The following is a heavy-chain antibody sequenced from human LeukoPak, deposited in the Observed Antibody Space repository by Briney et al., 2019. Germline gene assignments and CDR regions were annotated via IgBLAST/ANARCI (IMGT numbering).Heavy chain of an antibody. CDR3: RAVVVAAAVVYYFDY. V-gene: IGHV3-23*01. J-gene: IGHJ4*02. D-gene: IGHD2-15*01. CDR2: ISGSGGST. CDR1: GFTFSSYA. Sequence: PGGSLRLSCAASGFTFSSYAMSWVRQAPGKGLEWVSAISGSGGSTYYADSVKGRLTISRDNSKNTLYLQMNSLRAEDTAVYYCRAVVVAAAVVYYFDYWGQGTLVTVSS.